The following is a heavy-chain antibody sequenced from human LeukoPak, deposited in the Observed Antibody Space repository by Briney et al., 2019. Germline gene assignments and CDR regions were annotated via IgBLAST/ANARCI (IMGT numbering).Heavy chain of an antibody. J-gene: IGHJ4*02. D-gene: IGHD6-6*01. Sequence: GGSLRLSCAASGFTFSSYGMHWVRQAPGKGLEWVAVMSYDGSNKYYADSVKGRFTISRDNSKNTLYLQMNSLSAEDTAVYYCASFSSSPGDYWGQGPLVTVSS. V-gene: IGHV3-30*03. CDR2: MSYDGSNK. CDR3: ASFSSSPGDY. CDR1: GFTFSSYG.